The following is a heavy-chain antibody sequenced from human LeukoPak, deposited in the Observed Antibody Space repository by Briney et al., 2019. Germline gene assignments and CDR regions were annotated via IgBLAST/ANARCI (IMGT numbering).Heavy chain of an antibody. J-gene: IGHJ4*02. CDR1: GFTVSTNY. D-gene: IGHD5-12*01. V-gene: IGHV3-53*01. CDR3: ARGDPHSGADY. CDR2: IYSGGST. Sequence: PGGSLRLSCAVSGFTVSTNYMSWVRQAPGKGLEWVSVIYSGGSTYYADSLKGRFTISRDNSKNTLYLQMNSLRAEDTAVYYCARGDPHSGADYWGQGTLVTVSS.